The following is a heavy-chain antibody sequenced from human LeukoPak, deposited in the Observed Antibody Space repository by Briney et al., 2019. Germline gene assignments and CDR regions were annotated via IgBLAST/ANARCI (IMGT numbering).Heavy chain of an antibody. CDR2: IIPIFGTA. Sequence: SVKVSCKASGGTFSSYAISWVRQAPGQGLEWMGRIIPIFGTANYAQKFQGRATITTDESTSAAYMGRSSLRSDGPDVYYCARVVYGSGSYGFDYWGQGTLVTVSS. V-gene: IGHV1-69*05. CDR1: GGTFSSYA. D-gene: IGHD3-10*01. CDR3: ARVVYGSGSYGFDY. J-gene: IGHJ4*02.